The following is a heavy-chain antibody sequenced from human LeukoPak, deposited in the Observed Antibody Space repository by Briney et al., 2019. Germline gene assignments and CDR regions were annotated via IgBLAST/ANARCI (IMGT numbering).Heavy chain of an antibody. CDR3: ARGGHCSTTSCSNYDGMDV. V-gene: IGHV3-33*08. CDR2: TWYDGSNE. J-gene: IGHJ6*02. Sequence: GRSLRLSCAASGFTFSSYAMHWVRQAPGKGLEWVAATWYDGSNEYYADSVKGRFTISRDNSKNTLYLQMNSLRAEDTAVYFCARGGHCSTTSCSNYDGMDVWGQGTTLTVSS. CDR1: GFTFSSYA. D-gene: IGHD2-2*01.